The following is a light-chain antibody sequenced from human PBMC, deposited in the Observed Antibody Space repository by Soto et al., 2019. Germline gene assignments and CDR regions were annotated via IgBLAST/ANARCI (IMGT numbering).Light chain of an antibody. Sequence: DIQMTQSPSSLSVSVGDRVTITCRASQSITNYLNWYQQKPGKAPKLLVYAASSLQSGVPSRFSGNGAGTDFTLTISSLQPEDFATYYCQQSGSYPYTFGQGTKLEIK. CDR3: QQSGSYPYT. CDR1: QSITNY. J-gene: IGKJ2*01. CDR2: AAS. V-gene: IGKV1-39*01.